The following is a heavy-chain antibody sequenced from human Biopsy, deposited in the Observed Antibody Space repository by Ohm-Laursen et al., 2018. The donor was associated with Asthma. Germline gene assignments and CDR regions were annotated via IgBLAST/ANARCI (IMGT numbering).Heavy chain of an antibody. D-gene: IGHD3-22*01. CDR3: ARIPRRSGSYFVDY. V-gene: IGHV4-31*03. CDR1: GDSITSGGRC. CDR2: IHHSGTS. Sequence: TLSLTCIVSGDSITSGGRCWNWIRQHPGKGLEWIGYIHHSGTSYFNPSLKSRVSFSRDTPKNQFSLRLSSVTAADTAMYYCARIPRRSGSYFVDYWGQGTLVTVSS. J-gene: IGHJ4*02.